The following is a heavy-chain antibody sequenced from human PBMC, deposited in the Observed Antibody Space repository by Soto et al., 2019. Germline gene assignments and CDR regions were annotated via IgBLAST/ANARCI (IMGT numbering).Heavy chain of an antibody. V-gene: IGHV4-4*02. CDR2: IYYSGST. Sequence: ASETLSLTCTVSGGSVSSNNWWSWVRQPPGKGLEWIGEIYYSGSTNYNPSLKSRVSISVDKPRNQFSLKLTSVTAADTAVYHCARIEVAGKGSIDNWGQGTLVTVSS. D-gene: IGHD6-19*01. CDR1: GGSVSSNNW. CDR3: ARIEVAGKGSIDN. J-gene: IGHJ4*02.